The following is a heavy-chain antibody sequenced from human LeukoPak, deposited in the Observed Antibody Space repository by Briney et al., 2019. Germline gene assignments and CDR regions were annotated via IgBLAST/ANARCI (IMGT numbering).Heavy chain of an antibody. Sequence: PGGSLRLSCTASGFTFSSYSMNWVRQAPGKELEWVSYISSSSSNIFYADSFKGRFTISRDNAQNSLYLQMNSLRVEDTAVYYCARDPPGAHFDYWGQGTLVTVSS. CDR3: ARDPPGAHFDY. CDR2: ISSSSSNI. CDR1: GFTFSSYS. V-gene: IGHV3-21*01. D-gene: IGHD7-27*01. J-gene: IGHJ4*02.